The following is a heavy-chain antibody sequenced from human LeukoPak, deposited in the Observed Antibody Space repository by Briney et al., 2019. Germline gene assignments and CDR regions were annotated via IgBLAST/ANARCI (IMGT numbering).Heavy chain of an antibody. CDR1: GGSISSSSYY. V-gene: IGHV4-39*01. CDR2: IYYSGRT. J-gene: IGHJ6*03. Sequence: PSETLSLTCTVSGGSISSSSYYWGWIRQPPGKGLEWIGSIYYSGRTYYNPSLKSRVTISVDTSKNQFSLKLSSVTAADTAVYYCARGNRGDHYYYYYMDVWGKGTTVTVSS. CDR3: ARGNRGDHYYYYYMDV. D-gene: IGHD4-17*01.